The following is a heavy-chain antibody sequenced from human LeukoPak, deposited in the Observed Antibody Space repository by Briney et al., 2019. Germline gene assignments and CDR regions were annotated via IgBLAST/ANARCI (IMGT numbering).Heavy chain of an antibody. Sequence: SETLSLTCAVSGYSISIAYYWGWIRQPPGKGLEWIGRIFRGGSTSYNPSLKSRLTMSMDTSKNQFSLQLTSVTAADAAVYYCARYDSRGSGSTQLEYWGQGILVTISS. CDR3: ARYDSRGSGSTQLEY. D-gene: IGHD3-3*01. CDR2: IFRGGST. J-gene: IGHJ4*02. CDR1: GYSISIAYY. V-gene: IGHV4-38-2*01.